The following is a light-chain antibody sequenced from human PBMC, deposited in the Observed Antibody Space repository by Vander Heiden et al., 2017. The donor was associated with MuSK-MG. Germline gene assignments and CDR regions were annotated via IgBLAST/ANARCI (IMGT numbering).Light chain of an antibody. J-gene: IGKJ2*01. Sequence: DIQMTHSPSSLSASVGDRVPITCRSSQGISNSLAWYQQKPGKAPKLLLYAASRLESGVPSRFSGSGSGTDYTLTISSLQPEDFATYYCQQYYSTPHTFGQGTKLEIK. V-gene: IGKV1-NL1*01. CDR3: QQYYSTPHT. CDR2: AAS. CDR1: QGISNS.